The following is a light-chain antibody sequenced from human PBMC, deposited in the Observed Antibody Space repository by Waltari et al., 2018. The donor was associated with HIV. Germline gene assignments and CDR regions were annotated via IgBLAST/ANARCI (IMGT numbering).Light chain of an antibody. CDR3: QQYDSYSWT. V-gene: IGKV1-5*03. CDR1: QRISNW. J-gene: IGKJ1*01. CDR2: RAS. Sequence: DIQMTQSPSTLSASVGDRVPITCRASQRISNWLAWYQQKPGKAPKLLIYRASTLESGVPSRCSGSGAGTEFTLTISRLQPDDFATYYCQQYDSYSWTFGQGTKVEI.